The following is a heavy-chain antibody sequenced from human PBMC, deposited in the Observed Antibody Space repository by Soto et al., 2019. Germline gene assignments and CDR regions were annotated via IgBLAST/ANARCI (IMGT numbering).Heavy chain of an antibody. V-gene: IGHV1-18*01. CDR2: ISAYNGNT. D-gene: IGHD2-15*01. Sequence: ASVHVSCKGSCYTIPSFGISWVREDPGQGLEWMGWISAYNGNTNYAQKLQGRVTMTTDTSTSTAYMELRSLRSDDTAVYYCARDQGYCSGGSCPRPYYYGMDVWGQGTTVTVSS. CDR3: ARDQGYCSGGSCPRPYYYGMDV. J-gene: IGHJ6*02. CDR1: CYTIPSFG.